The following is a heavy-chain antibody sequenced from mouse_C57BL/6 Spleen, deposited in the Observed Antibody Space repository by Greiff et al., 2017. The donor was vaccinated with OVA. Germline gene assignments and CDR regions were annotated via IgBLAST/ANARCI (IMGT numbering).Heavy chain of an antibody. J-gene: IGHJ2*01. CDR3: TSTGSASTEDDGVYYFDY. Sequence: EVQLVESGAGLVKPGGSLKLSCAASGFTFSSYSMSWVRQTPEQRLEWVAYISSSGDYTYYAHNVKGRNTIARDNARNTPYMQLSSLKSEDTAMYAGTSTGSASTEDDGVYYFDYWGQGTTLTVSS. V-gene: IGHV5-9-1*02. D-gene: IGHD6-1*01. CDR1: GFTFSSYS. CDR2: ISSSGDYT.